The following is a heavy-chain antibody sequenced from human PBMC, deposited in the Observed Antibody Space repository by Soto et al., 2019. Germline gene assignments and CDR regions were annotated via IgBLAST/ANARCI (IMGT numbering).Heavy chain of an antibody. CDR3: TRIYDSSGSDF. CDR2: IFSNDDK. CDR1: GFPLSNARMG. D-gene: IGHD3-22*01. Sequence: VSGPTLVNPTETLTLTCTVSGFPLSNARMGVSWIRQPPGKALEWLAHIFSNDDKAYSPSLKSRLTISKDTSKSQVVLTMTNMDPVDTATYYCTRIYDSSGSDFWGQGTPVTVSS. V-gene: IGHV2-26*01. J-gene: IGHJ4*02.